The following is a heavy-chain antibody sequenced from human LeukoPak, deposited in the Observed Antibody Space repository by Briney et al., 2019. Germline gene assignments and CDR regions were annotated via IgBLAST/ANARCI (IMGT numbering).Heavy chain of an antibody. J-gene: IGHJ4*02. D-gene: IGHD3-10*01. V-gene: IGHV4-30-2*01. Sequence: SQTLSLTCAVSGDSISSGGYSWSWIRQPPGKGLEWIGYIYHSGSTYYNPPLKSRVTISVDTSKNQFFLKLSSVTAADTAVYYCARLSITMVRGVDYWGQGTLVTVSS. CDR1: GDSISSGGYS. CDR3: ARLSITMVRGVDY. CDR2: IYHSGST.